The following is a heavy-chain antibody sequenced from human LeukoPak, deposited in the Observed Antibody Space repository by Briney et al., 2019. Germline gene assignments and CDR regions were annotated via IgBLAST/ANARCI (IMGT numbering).Heavy chain of an antibody. CDR1: GFTFSSYT. Sequence: GGSLRLSCAASGFTFSSYTMNWVRQAPGKGLEWVSYISSSGSTIYYADSVKGRFTISRDNAKNSLYLQMNSLRAEDTAVYYCARVVVVAATPHFDYWGQGTLVTVSS. CDR2: ISSSGSTI. V-gene: IGHV3-48*04. J-gene: IGHJ4*02. D-gene: IGHD2-15*01. CDR3: ARVVVVAATPHFDY.